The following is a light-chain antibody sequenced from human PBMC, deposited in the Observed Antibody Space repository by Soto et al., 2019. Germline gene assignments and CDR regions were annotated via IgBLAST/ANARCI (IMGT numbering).Light chain of an antibody. CDR2: ATS. J-gene: IGKJ2*01. CDR3: LQHNTYPYT. Sequence: DIPMTQSPFSLSASVGDRVTITCRASQAIRFLGWFQQKPGEAPKRLIYATSNLEGGVPSRFSGSGSGTEFTLTISSLQPEDFATYFCLQHNTYPYTFGQGTKVDIK. V-gene: IGKV1-17*01. CDR1: QAIRF.